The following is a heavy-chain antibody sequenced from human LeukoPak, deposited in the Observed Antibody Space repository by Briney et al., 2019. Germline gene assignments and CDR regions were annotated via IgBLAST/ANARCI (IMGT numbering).Heavy chain of an antibody. V-gene: IGHV3-43*02. CDR3: AKDMQVMITFGGVIAPDAFNI. D-gene: IGHD3-16*02. Sequence: GGSLRLSCAASGFTFDDYAMHWVRQAPGKGLEWVSLISGDGGSTHYADSVKGRFTISRDNSKNSLYLQMNSLRTEDTALYYCAKDMQVMITFGGVIAPDAFNIWGQGTMVIVSS. J-gene: IGHJ3*02. CDR2: ISGDGGST. CDR1: GFTFDDYA.